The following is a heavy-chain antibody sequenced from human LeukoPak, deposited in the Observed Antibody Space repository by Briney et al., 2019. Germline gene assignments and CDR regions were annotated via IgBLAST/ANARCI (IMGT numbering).Heavy chain of an antibody. CDR1: GGSISSYY. Sequence: PSETLSLTCTVSGGSISSYYWSWIRQPPGKGLEWIGYIYYSGSTNYNPSLKSRVTISVDTSKNQFSLKLSSVTAADTAVYYCAIGDGYGWGFDYWGQGTLVTVSS. D-gene: IGHD5-24*01. V-gene: IGHV4-59*01. J-gene: IGHJ4*02. CDR3: AIGDGYGWGFDY. CDR2: IYYSGST.